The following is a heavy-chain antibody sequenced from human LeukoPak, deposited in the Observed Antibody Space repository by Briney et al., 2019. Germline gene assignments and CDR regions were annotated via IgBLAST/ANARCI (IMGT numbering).Heavy chain of an antibody. V-gene: IGHV3-30*04. J-gene: IGHJ4*02. CDR1: GFTFSSYS. CDR3: XRSPERLGQGYLDS. Sequence: PGGSLRLSCAASGFTFSSYSMHWVRQAPGKGLQWLTLISYHGSNKDYTDSVKGRFIISRDNSKNTLFLQMNSLRTEDTAMYFCXRSPERLGQGYLDSWGQGTLVTVSS. D-gene: IGHD3/OR15-3a*01. CDR2: ISYHGSNK.